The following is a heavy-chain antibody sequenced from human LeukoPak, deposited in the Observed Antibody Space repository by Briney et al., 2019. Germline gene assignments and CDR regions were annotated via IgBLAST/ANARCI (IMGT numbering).Heavy chain of an antibody. CDR3: AKCRYQLLYGCSFDY. D-gene: IGHD2-2*02. Sequence: GGSLRLSCAASGFTFSSYAVTWVRQAPGRGLEWVSTISGSGLGTYYADSVKGRFTISRDNSNNTLFLQMNSLRAEDTALYYCAKCRYQLLYGCSFDYWGQGTLVTVSS. V-gene: IGHV3-23*01. CDR1: GFTFSSYA. J-gene: IGHJ4*02. CDR2: ISGSGLGT.